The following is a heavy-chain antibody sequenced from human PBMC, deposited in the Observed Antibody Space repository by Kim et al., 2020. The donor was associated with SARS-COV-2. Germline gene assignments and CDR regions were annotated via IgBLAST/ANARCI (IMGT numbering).Heavy chain of an antibody. CDR1: GFTFSSYD. Sequence: GGSLRLSCAASGFTFSSYDMHWVRQATGKGPEWVSGIGTAGDTYYLGSVKGRFTISRENAKNSLYLQMNSLRAGDTAVYYCARVGSANLVRGVLVSTRAGRYGMDIWGQGTTVTVSS. D-gene: IGHD3-10*01. CDR3: ARVGSANLVRGVLVSTRAGRYGMDI. J-gene: IGHJ6*02. V-gene: IGHV3-13*04. CDR2: IGTAGDT.